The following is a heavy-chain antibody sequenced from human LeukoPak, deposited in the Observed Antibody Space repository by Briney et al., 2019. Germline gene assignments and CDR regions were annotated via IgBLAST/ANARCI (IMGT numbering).Heavy chain of an antibody. D-gene: IGHD2-2*01. V-gene: IGHV3-23*01. CDR2: IIGRGDST. CDR3: AKGLVSAIQYPFDF. J-gene: IGHJ4*02. Sequence: GGPLRLPCAASGFTFSSYAMSWVRQAPGKGLEWVSLIIGRGDSTYYADSVKGRFTLSRDNSKQTLYLQMNSLRAEDKAIYYCAKGLVSAIQYPFDFWGQGTLVTVSS. CDR1: GFTFSSYA.